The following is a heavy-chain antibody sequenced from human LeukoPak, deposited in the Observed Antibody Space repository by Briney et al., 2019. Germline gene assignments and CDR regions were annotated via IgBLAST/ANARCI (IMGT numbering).Heavy chain of an antibody. J-gene: IGHJ4*02. V-gene: IGHV3-30*18. Sequence: GGSLRLSCAASGFTFSSYGMPWVRQAPGKGLEWVAVISYDGSNKYYADSVKGRFTISRDNSKNTLYLQMNSLRAEDTAVYYCAKPVGQWPNDYWGQGTLVTVSS. CDR2: ISYDGSNK. CDR1: GFTFSSYG. CDR3: AKPVGQWPNDY. D-gene: IGHD6-19*01.